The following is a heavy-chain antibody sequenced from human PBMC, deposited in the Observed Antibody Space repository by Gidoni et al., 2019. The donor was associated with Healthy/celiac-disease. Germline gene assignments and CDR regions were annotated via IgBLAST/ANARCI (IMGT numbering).Heavy chain of an antibody. V-gene: IGHV3-11*01. CDR1: GFTFSDYY. CDR2: ISSSGSTI. Sequence: QVQLVESGGGLVKPGGSLRLSCAASGFTFSDYYLSLNRQPPGKGLGWVSYISSSGSTIYYADSLKGRLTISRDNAKNSLYLKMNSLRAEDTAVYYCARDSLVGATRGGYYYYYGMDVWGQGTTVTVSS. CDR3: ARDSLVGATRGGYYYYYGMDV. D-gene: IGHD1-26*01. J-gene: IGHJ6*02.